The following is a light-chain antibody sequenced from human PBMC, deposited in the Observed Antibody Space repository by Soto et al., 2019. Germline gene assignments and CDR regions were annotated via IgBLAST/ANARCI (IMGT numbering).Light chain of an antibody. J-gene: IGKJ1*01. V-gene: IGKV1-33*01. Sequence: DIQMIQSPSSLSASVGDRVTITCQASQEISNYLNWYQQKPGKAPKLLIYDASNLERVVPSRFSGRGSGTDFTFTISSLKPEDFATYYCQQYDHLPRTFGRGTKVEIK. CDR3: QQYDHLPRT. CDR1: QEISNY. CDR2: DAS.